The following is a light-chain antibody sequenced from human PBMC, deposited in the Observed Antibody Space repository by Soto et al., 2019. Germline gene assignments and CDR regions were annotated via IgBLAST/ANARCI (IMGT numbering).Light chain of an antibody. CDR1: QSVSSN. V-gene: IGKV3-15*01. CDR3: QQFYNWQRT. J-gene: IGKJ1*01. CDR2: GAS. Sequence: EIVMTQSPGTLSVSPGERATLSCRASQSVSSNLAWYQQKPGQAPRLLIYGASTRATGIPARFSGSGSETESTLTISSLQSEDFAVYYCQQFYNWQRTFGQGTKVDIK.